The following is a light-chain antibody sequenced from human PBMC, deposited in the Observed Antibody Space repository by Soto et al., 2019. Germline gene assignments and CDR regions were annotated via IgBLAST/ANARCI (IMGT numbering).Light chain of an antibody. V-gene: IGKV4-1*01. Sequence: DIVLTATPYSLSVSLGAWATINCPAIRSLLYSSNNKNHLAWYQQKPGQPPKLFIYWASTRESGVPDRFSGSGSGTDFTLTISSLQAEDVAVYYCQQYYSTPHTCGQGPKV. CDR2: WAS. CDR1: RSLLYSSNNKNH. J-gene: IGKJ1*01. CDR3: QQYYSTPHT.